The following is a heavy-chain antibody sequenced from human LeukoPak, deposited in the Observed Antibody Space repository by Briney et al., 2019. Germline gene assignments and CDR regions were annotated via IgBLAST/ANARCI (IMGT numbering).Heavy chain of an antibody. V-gene: IGHV5-10-1*01. D-gene: IGHD3-10*01. CDR1: GHSFTSYW. CDR2: IDPSDSYT. CDR3: ARRGYYYYGMDV. J-gene: IGHJ6*02. Sequence: PGESLKISCKDSGHSFTSYWISWVRQMPGKGLEWMGRIDPSDSYTNYSPSFQGHVTISVDKSISTAYLQWTSLKSSDSAMYYCARRGYYYYGMDVWGRGTTVTVSS.